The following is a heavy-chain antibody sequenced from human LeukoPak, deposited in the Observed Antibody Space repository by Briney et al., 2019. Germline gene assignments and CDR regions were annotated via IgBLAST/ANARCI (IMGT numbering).Heavy chain of an antibody. V-gene: IGHV1-46*01. CDR2: INPSGGIT. Sequence: ASVKVSCKASGYTFTNHYMHWVRQAPGQGLEWMGIINPSGGITNYAQKFQGRVTMTRDMSTSTVYMELSSLRSEDTAVYYCARVSVGATMLAYFDYWGQGTLVTVSS. J-gene: IGHJ4*02. D-gene: IGHD1-26*01. CDR1: GYTFTNHY. CDR3: ARVSVGATMLAYFDY.